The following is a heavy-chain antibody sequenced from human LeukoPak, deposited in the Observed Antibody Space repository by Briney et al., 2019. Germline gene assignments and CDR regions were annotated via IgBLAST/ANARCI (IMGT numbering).Heavy chain of an antibody. CDR2: IKSKTAGGTT. Sequence: PGGSLRLSCAASGFTFTNAWMSWVRQAPGKGLEWVGRIKSKTAGGTTDFAAPVKGRFTISRDDSKNTLYLQMSSLKTEDTAMYYCTTLEGYHYYYMDVWGKGTTVTASS. J-gene: IGHJ6*03. CDR3: TTLEGYHYYYMDV. CDR1: GFTFTNAW. D-gene: IGHD3-3*01. V-gene: IGHV3-15*01.